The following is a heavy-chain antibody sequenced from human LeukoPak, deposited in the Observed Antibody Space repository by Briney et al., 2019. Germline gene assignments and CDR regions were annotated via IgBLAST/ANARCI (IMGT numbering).Heavy chain of an antibody. V-gene: IGHV3-30*04. CDR2: ISYDGSNK. CDR1: GFTFSSYP. D-gene: IGHD6-19*01. CDR3: TRQWLSNYYYGMDV. J-gene: IGHJ6*02. Sequence: GRSPRLSCAASGFTFSSYPMQWVRQAPGKGLEWVAVISYDGSNKYYTDSVKGRFTISRDNSKNTLYLEMNSLRAEDTAVYYCTRQWLSNYYYGMDVWGQGTTVTVSS.